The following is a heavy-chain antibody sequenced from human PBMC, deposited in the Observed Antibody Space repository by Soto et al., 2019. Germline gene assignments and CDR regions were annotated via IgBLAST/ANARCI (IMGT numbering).Heavy chain of an antibody. Sequence: SETLSLTCTVSGGSISSSSYYWGWIRQPPGKGLEWIGSIYYSGSTYYNPSLKSRVTISVDTSKNQFSLKLSSVTAADTAVYYCARQASSSGPPRRYYGMDVWGQGTTVTVSS. V-gene: IGHV4-39*01. J-gene: IGHJ6*02. D-gene: IGHD6-13*01. CDR1: GGSISSSSYY. CDR2: IYYSGST. CDR3: ARQASSSGPPRRYYGMDV.